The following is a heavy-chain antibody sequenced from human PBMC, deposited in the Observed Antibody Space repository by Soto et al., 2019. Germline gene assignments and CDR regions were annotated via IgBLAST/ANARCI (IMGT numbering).Heavy chain of an antibody. D-gene: IGHD2-21*01. CDR2: ISSSSSYI. CDR1: GFTFSSYS. CDR3: AKDAVYNDGLWLMDS. Sequence: GGSLRLSCAASGFTFSSYSMNWVRQAPGKGLEWVSSISSSSSYIYYADSVKGRFTISKDNSKNTLYLQMNSLRDEDTAVYYCAKDAVYNDGLWLMDSWGQGTLVTVSS. V-gene: IGHV3-21*04. J-gene: IGHJ5*02.